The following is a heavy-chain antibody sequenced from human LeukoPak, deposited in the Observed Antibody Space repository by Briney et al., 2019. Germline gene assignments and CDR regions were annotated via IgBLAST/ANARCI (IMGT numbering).Heavy chain of an antibody. Sequence: GGSLRGSPAPSGFPLKTSSMNSVRHNPRKGKACVSYISSDSRTIYYADSVKGRFTISRDNAKNSLYLQMKSLRDEDTAVYYCARYGSGTSYITNYFDYWGQGTLVTVSS. V-gene: IGHV3-48*02. CDR2: ISSDSRTI. J-gene: IGHJ4*02. CDR1: GFPLKTSS. D-gene: IGHD3-10*01. CDR3: ARYGSGTSYITNYFDY.